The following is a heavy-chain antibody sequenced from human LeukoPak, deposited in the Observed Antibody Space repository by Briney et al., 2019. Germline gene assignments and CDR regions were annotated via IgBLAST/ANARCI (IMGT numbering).Heavy chain of an antibody. V-gene: IGHV3-30*02. D-gene: IGHD6-13*01. Sequence: GGSLRLSCAASGFTLSSYGMHWVRQAPGKGLEWVAFIRYDGSNKYYADSVKGRFTISRDNSKNTLYLQMNSLRAEDTAVYYCARVRRLIAAAGLDAFDIWGQGTMVTVSS. CDR2: IRYDGSNK. J-gene: IGHJ3*02. CDR1: GFTLSSYG. CDR3: ARVRRLIAAAGLDAFDI.